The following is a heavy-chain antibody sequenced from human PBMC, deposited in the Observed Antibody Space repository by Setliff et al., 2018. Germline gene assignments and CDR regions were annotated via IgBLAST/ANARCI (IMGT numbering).Heavy chain of an antibody. CDR2: IYSGGSTT. CDR3: ARVSVPWSFDL. CDR1: GFTVSNNY. J-gene: IGHJ2*01. Sequence: GGSLSLSCAASGFTVSNNYMGWVRQAPGKGLEWVSVIYSGGSTTYYADSVKGRFTISRDNSKNTLYLQMNSLRVEDTALYYCARVSVPWSFDLWGRGTLVTVSS. V-gene: IGHV3-53*01.